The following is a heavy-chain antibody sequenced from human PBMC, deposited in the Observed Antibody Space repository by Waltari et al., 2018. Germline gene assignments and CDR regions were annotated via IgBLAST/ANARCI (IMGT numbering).Heavy chain of an antibody. CDR1: GASMNGDDW. J-gene: IGHJ5*02. D-gene: IGHD2-2*02. CDR3: ARVLGCTRTSCYRAPGWFDP. CDR2: ISHSGNP. V-gene: IGHV4-4*02. Sequence: QVHLQESGPALVKPSGTLSLTCTVSGASMNGDDWWSWVRQPPGKGLEWIGEISHSGNPDYHPSLRSRVTISLDTSKNQFSLRLNSVTAADTAVYYCARVLGCTRTSCYRAPGWFDPWGQGTLVTVSS.